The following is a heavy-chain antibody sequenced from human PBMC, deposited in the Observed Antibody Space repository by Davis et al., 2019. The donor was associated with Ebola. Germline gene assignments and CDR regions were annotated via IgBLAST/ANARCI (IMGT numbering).Heavy chain of an antibody. J-gene: IGHJ6*02. V-gene: IGHV3-7*03. CDR1: GFTFSDYW. CDR3: AKGGARYFYHYYGMDV. D-gene: IGHD2/OR15-2a*01. Sequence: GGSLRLSCAASGFTFSDYWMNWVRQAPGKGLEWVANIKYDGTEKYYVDSVKGRFTISRDNAKNSLYLQMSNLRAEDTAMYYCAKGGARYFYHYYGMDVWGQGTTVTVSS. CDR2: IKYDGTEK.